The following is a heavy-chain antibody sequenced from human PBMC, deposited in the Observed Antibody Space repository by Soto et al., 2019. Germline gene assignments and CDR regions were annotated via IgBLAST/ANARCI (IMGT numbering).Heavy chain of an antibody. Sequence: QVQLQESGPGLVKPSETLSLTCTVSGDSISTYYWSWIRQPPGKGLEWIGHIYYSGSTNYNPSLKSRATISVDTSKNQFSLKLPSVTAADTAVYYCARRYSSAWLFEYLGQGTLVTVSS. CDR3: ARRYSSAWLFEY. V-gene: IGHV4-59*01. CDR1: GDSISTYY. D-gene: IGHD6-19*01. J-gene: IGHJ4*02. CDR2: IYYSGST.